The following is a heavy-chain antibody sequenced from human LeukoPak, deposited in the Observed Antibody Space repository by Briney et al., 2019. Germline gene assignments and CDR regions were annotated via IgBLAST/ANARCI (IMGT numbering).Heavy chain of an antibody. D-gene: IGHD6-19*01. V-gene: IGHV3-23*01. CDR1: GFTFSSYA. J-gene: IGHJ4*02. CDR3: AKDRVAVAGTWYFDY. Sequence: PGGSLRLSCAASGFTFSSYAMSWVRQAPGKGLEWVSAISGSGGSTYYADSVKGRLTISRDNSKNTLYLQMNSLRAEDTAVYYCAKDRVAVAGTWYFDYWGQGTLVTVSS. CDR2: ISGSGGST.